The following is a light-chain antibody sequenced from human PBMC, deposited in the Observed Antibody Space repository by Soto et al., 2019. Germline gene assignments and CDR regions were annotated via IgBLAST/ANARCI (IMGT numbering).Light chain of an antibody. CDR2: DAS. CDR3: KQNRNYSRT. J-gene: IGKJ1*01. Sequence: DIQMTQSPSTLSASVGDRVTITCRASQTINKWLAWYQHKPGKAPKLLIYDASNLETGVPSRFRGSGSGANFPFGITGLQPGDFATFYCKQNRNYSRTFGKGTRLKSN. CDR1: QTINKW. V-gene: IGKV1-5*01.